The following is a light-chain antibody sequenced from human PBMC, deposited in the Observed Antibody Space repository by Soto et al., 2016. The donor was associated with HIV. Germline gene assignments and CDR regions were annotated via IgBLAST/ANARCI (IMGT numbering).Light chain of an antibody. CDR1: QSINNW. J-gene: IGKJ5*01. Sequence: IQMTQSPSSLSASVGDRVTITCRASQSINNWLAWYQQKPGKAPKLLIYKASSLESGVPSRFSGSGSGTEFTLTISSLQPDDFATYYCQQYNSYSLFGQGTRLEI. CDR3: QQYNSYSL. V-gene: IGKV1-5*03. CDR2: KAS.